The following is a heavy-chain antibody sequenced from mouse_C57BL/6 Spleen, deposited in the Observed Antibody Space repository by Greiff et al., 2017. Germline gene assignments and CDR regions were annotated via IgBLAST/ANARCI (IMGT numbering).Heavy chain of an antibody. CDR3: TREDFYDGYYRCAY. V-gene: IGHV1-5*01. CDR1: GYTFTSYW. D-gene: IGHD2-3*01. Sequence: VQLQQSGTVLARPGASVKMSCKTSGYTFTSYWMHWVKQRPGQGLEWIGAIYPGNSDTSYNQKFKGKAKLTAVTSASTAYMELSSLTNEDSAVYYCTREDFYDGYYRCAYWGQGTLVTVSA. J-gene: IGHJ3*01. CDR2: IYPGNSDT.